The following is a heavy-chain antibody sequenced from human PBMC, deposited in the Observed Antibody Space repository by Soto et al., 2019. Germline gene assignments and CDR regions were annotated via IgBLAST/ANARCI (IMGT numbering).Heavy chain of an antibody. V-gene: IGHV4-28*01. J-gene: IGHJ4*02. CDR3: ARSSVLPYFHSGLFDY. CDR2: IYYSGST. D-gene: IGHD3-9*01. Sequence: FEILCVSYAVSGYYIGGRNGCGFIRQPPGKGLEWIGYIYYSGSTNYNPSLKSRVTISVDTSKNQFSLKLSSVTAEDTAVYYCARSSVLPYFHSGLFDYWGQGTLVTVSS. CDR1: GYYIGGRNG.